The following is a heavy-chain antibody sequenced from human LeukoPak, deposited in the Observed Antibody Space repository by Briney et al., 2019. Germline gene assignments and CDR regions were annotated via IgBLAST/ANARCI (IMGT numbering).Heavy chain of an antibody. V-gene: IGHV3-48*01. CDR3: AREGHESYGYNWFDP. Sequence: GGSLRLSCAASGLTFSSYSMNWVRQAPGKGREWVSYISSSSSTIYYADSVKGRFTISRDNAKNSLYLQMNSLRAEDTAVSYCAREGHESYGYNWFDPWGQGTLVTVSS. J-gene: IGHJ5*02. D-gene: IGHD1-26*01. CDR1: GLTFSSYS. CDR2: ISSSSSTI.